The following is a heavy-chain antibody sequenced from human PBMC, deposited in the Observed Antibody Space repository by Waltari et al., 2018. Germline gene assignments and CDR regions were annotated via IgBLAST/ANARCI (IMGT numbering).Heavy chain of an antibody. J-gene: IGHJ5*01. D-gene: IGHD2-21*01. V-gene: IGHV4-38-2*02. CDR3: ARISSGDLAFDS. CDR2: RFHDGGG. CDR1: GYSISNGYY. Sequence: QVRLEESGPRLVKASETLSLTCTVSGYSISNGYYWGWIRQTPGGGLEWIGTRFHDGGGSANPSLRSRFSISVDTSKNQLSLRLNSVTAADTATYYCARISSGDLAFDSWGHGIPVIVS.